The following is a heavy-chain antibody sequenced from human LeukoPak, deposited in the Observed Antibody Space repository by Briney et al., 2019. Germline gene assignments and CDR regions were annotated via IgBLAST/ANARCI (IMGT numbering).Heavy chain of an antibody. J-gene: IGHJ4*02. V-gene: IGHV3-21*01. Sequence: GGSLRLSCAASGFTFSSYSMNWVRQAPGKGLEWVSSISSNSSYIYYADSVKGRFTISRDNAKNSLYLQMNSLRAEDTAVYYCARDQYDSSGYYYFDYWGQGTLVTVSS. CDR2: ISSNSSYI. CDR1: GFTFSSYS. CDR3: ARDQYDSSGYYYFDY. D-gene: IGHD3-22*01.